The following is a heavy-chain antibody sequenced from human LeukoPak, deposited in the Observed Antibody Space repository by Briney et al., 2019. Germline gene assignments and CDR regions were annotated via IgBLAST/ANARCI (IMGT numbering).Heavy chain of an antibody. Sequence: GGSLRLSCAASGFNFGDYAMHWVRQGPGKGLEWVSGISWNSGNTGYADSVKGRFTISRDNARKSLYLQMNSLRAEDTALYYCARGPRFGELFRFDPWGQGTLVTVSS. D-gene: IGHD3-10*01. V-gene: IGHV3-9*01. CDR3: ARGPRFGELFRFDP. CDR1: GFNFGDYA. CDR2: ISWNSGNT. J-gene: IGHJ5*02.